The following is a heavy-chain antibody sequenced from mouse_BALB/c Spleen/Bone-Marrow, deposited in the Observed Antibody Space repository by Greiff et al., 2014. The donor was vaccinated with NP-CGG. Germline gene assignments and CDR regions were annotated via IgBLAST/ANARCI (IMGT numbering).Heavy chain of an antibody. CDR3: ARSFGSCYWYFDV. Sequence: DVQLQESGGGLVKPGGSLKLSCAASGFTFSSYGMSWVRQTPEKRLEWVATISGGGSYTYFSDSVKGRFTISRDNAKNNLNLQMSSLRSEDTALYYCARSFGSCYWYFDVWGAGTTVTVSS. J-gene: IGHJ1*01. D-gene: IGHD1-1*01. CDR1: GFTFSSYG. CDR2: ISGGGSYT. V-gene: IGHV5-9-2*01.